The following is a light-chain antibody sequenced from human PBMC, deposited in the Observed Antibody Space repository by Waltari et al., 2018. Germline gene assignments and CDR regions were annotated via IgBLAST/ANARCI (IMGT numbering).Light chain of an antibody. J-gene: IGKJ4*01. CDR3: QHYHSWPLT. CDR2: GAS. V-gene: IGKV3-15*01. Sequence: EVVMTQSPATLSVSPGERATLPCRARQNINNNLAWYHQIPGQAPRLLIYGASTRATGIPARFSGSGSGTEFTLTISNLQSEDFAVYYCQHYHSWPLTFGGGTKVEIK. CDR1: QNINNN.